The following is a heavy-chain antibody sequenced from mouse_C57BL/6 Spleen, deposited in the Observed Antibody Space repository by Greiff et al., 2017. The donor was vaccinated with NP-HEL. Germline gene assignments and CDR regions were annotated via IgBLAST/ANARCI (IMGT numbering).Heavy chain of an antibody. CDR2: ISYDGSN. J-gene: IGHJ4*01. D-gene: IGHD2-5*01. Sequence: EVQVVESGPGLVKPSQSLSLTCSVTGYSITSGYYWNWIRQFPGNKLEWMGYISYDGSNNYNPSLKNRISITRDTSKNQFFLKLNSVTTEDTATYYCARDRDDYSNYGAMDYWGQGTSVTVSS. CDR1: GYSITSGYY. CDR3: ARDRDDYSNYGAMDY. V-gene: IGHV3-6*01.